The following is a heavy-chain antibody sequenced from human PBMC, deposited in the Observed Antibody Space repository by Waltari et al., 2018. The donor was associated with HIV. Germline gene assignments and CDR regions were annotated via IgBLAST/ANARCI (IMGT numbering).Heavy chain of an antibody. V-gene: IGHV3-9*01. CDR1: GFTFDDYA. Sequence: EVQLVESGGGLVQPGRSLRLSCAASGFTFDDYAMHWVRQAPGKCLEWVPGISRNSGSRGYADSMKGRLTSSRDNAKNSRCLQMNSLRAEDTALYYCAKDLAPYGSHGWSLDYWGQGTLVTVSS. CDR2: ISRNSGSR. CDR3: AKDLAPYGSHGWSLDY. J-gene: IGHJ4*02. D-gene: IGHD6-19*01.